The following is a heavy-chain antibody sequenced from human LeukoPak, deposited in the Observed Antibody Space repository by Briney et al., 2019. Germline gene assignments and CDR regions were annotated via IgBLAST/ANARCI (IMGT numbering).Heavy chain of an antibody. CDR1: GGSISGYY. CDR3: ARDLDYYDSSGYYYSAFDI. J-gene: IGHJ3*02. D-gene: IGHD3-22*01. V-gene: IGHV4-4*07. CDR2: IYTSGST. Sequence: SETLSLTCTVSGGSISGYYWSWIRQPAGKGLEWIGRIYTSGSTNYNPSLKSRVTMSVDTSKNQFSLKLSSVTAADTAVYYCARDLDYYDSSGYYYSAFDIWGQGTMVTVSS.